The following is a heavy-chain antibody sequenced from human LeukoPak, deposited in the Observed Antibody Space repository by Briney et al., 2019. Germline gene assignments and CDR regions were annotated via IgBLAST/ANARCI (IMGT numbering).Heavy chain of an antibody. CDR1: GDSISSFY. V-gene: IGHV4-59*12. J-gene: IGHJ4*02. CDR3: AREDSYGCFDY. Sequence: PSETLSLTCSVSGDSISSFYWNWIRQSPGKGLEWIGNIHYSGNSNYNPSLKSRVTMSIDTSRKQFFLKLTSVTAADTAVYYCAREDSYGCFDYWGQGTLVTVSS. CDR2: IHYSGNS. D-gene: IGHD5-18*01.